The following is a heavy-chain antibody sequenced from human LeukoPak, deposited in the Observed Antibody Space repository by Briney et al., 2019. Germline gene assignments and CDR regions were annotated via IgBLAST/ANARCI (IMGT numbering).Heavy chain of an antibody. D-gene: IGHD1-26*01. CDR1: GFTFDDYA. CDR3: AKDTDSGSYPTYFDY. Sequence: GGSLRLSCAASGFTFDDYAMHWVRQAPGKGLEWVSGISWNSGSIGYADSVKGRFTISRDNAKNSLYLQMNSLRAEDTALYDCAKDTDSGSYPTYFDYWGQGTLVTVSS. V-gene: IGHV3-9*01. J-gene: IGHJ4*02. CDR2: ISWNSGSI.